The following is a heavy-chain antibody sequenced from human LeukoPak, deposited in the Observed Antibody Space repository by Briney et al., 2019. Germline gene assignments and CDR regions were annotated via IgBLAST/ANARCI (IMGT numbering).Heavy chain of an antibody. CDR1: GGTFSSYA. D-gene: IGHD2/OR15-2a*01. Sequence: GASVKVSCKASGGTFSSYAISWVRQATGQGLEWMGWMNPNSGNTGYAQKFQGRVTMTRNTSISTAYMELSSLRSEDTAVYYCASRIARGNWFDPWGQGTLVTVSS. CDR3: ASRIARGNWFDP. V-gene: IGHV1-8*02. J-gene: IGHJ5*02. CDR2: MNPNSGNT.